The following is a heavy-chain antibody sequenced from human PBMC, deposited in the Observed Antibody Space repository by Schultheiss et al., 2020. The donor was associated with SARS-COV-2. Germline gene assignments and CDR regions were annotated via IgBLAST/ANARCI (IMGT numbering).Heavy chain of an antibody. V-gene: IGHV3-30*07. CDR2: ISYDGSNK. CDR1: GFTFRSYW. J-gene: IGHJ4*02. Sequence: GGSLRLSCAASGFTFRSYWMHWVRQAPGKGLEWVAVISYDGSNKYYADSVKGRFTISRDNSKNTLYLEMNSLRADDSAVYYCARDFWTFFDWGQGTLVTVSS. CDR3: ARDFWTFFD. D-gene: IGHD3/OR15-3a*01.